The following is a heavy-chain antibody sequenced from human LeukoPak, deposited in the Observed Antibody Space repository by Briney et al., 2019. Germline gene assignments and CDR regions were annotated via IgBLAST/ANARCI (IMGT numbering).Heavy chain of an antibody. D-gene: IGHD2-2*01. V-gene: IGHV3-23*01. J-gene: IGHJ4*02. Sequence: PGGSLRLPCAASGFTFSSYAMSWVRQAPGKGLEWVSAISGSGGSTYYADSVKGRFTISRDNSKNTLYLQMNSLRAEDTAVYYCAKDTLVVPAATFDYWGQGTLVTVSS. CDR3: AKDTLVVPAATFDY. CDR1: GFTFSSYA. CDR2: ISGSGGST.